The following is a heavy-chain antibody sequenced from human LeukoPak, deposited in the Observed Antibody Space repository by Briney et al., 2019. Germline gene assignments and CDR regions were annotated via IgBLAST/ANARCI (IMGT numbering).Heavy chain of an antibody. CDR3: AKDRAYYGGNSEDY. CDR2: IRYDGSNQ. V-gene: IGHV3-30*02. D-gene: IGHD4-23*01. J-gene: IGHJ4*02. Sequence: QPGGSLRLSCAASGFTFSSYGMHWVRQAPGKGLEWVAFIRYDGSNQYYADSVKGRFTISRDNSKNTLYLQMNSLRAEDTAVYYCAKDRAYYGGNSEDYWGQGTLVTVSS. CDR1: GFTFSSYG.